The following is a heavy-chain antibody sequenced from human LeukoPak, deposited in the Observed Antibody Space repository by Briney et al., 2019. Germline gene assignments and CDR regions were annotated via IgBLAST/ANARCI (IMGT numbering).Heavy chain of an antibody. CDR1: GYSISSGYY. Sequence: SETLSLTCTVSGYSISSGYYWGWIRQPPGKGLEWIGSIYHSGSTYYNPSLKSRVTISVDTSKNQFSPKLSSVTAADTAVYYCARVSILITMVRGVITYFDYWGQGTLVTVSS. V-gene: IGHV4-38-2*02. J-gene: IGHJ4*02. D-gene: IGHD3-10*01. CDR2: IYHSGST. CDR3: ARVSILITMVRGVITYFDY.